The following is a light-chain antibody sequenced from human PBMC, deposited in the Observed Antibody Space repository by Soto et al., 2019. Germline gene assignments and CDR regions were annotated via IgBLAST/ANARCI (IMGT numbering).Light chain of an antibody. Sequence: DIQMTQSPSSLSASVGDRVTITCRASQSISSYLNWYQQKPGKAPKLLIYAASSLQSGVPSRFSSSGSGTDFTLTISSLQPEDFATYYCQQKDTFGPGTKVDIK. J-gene: IGKJ3*01. CDR3: QQKDT. CDR1: QSISSY. CDR2: AAS. V-gene: IGKV1-39*01.